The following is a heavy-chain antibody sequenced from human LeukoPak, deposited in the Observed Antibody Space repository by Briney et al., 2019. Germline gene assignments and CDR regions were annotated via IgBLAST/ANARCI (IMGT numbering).Heavy chain of an antibody. CDR3: AKGAVAAVYNEGFDP. V-gene: IGHV3-9*03. CDR2: ISWNSGSI. D-gene: IGHD6-19*01. J-gene: IGHJ5*02. Sequence: GGSLRLSCAASGFTFDDYAMHWVRQAPGKGLEWVSGISWNSGSIGYADSVKGRSTISRDNAKNSLYLQMNSLRAEDMALYYCAKGAVAAVYNEGFDPWGQGTLVTVSS. CDR1: GFTFDDYA.